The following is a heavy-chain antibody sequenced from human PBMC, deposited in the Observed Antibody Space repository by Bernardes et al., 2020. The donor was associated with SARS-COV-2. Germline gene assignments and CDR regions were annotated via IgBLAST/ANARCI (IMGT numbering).Heavy chain of an antibody. V-gene: IGHV3-53*04. CDR2: IYSGDST. D-gene: IGHD2-15*01. CDR3: ARGPGGNYWYFDL. J-gene: IGHJ2*01. CDR1: GFTVSSKY. Sequence: GSLRLSCAVSGFTVSSKYMTWVRQAPGKGLEWVSVIYSGDSTYYTDSVKGRFTISRHISENSLSLQMNSLRAEDTGVYYCARGPGGNYWYFDLWGRGTPFTVSS.